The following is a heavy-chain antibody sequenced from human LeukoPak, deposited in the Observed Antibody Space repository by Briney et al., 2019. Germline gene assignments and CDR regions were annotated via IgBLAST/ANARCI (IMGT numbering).Heavy chain of an antibody. CDR2: IYWDDDR. V-gene: IGHV2-5*02. D-gene: IGHD5-18*01. J-gene: IGHJ4*02. CDR3: AHRGYSYGNYYFDY. Sequence: SGPTLVNPTQTLTLTCTFSGFSLTTSGLAVGWIRQPPGKALEWLALIYWDDDRRYTPSLKGRLTLTKDTSKNQVVLTMTNMDPVDTATYYCAHRGYSYGNYYFDYWGQGTLVTVSS. CDR1: GFSLTTSGLA.